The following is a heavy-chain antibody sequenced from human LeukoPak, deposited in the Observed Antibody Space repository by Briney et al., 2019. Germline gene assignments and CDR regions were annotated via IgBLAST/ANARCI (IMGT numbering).Heavy chain of an antibody. CDR3: ARISAAAGIYYFDY. D-gene: IGHD6-13*01. CDR1: GGSISSGDYY. J-gene: IGHJ4*02. Sequence: PSETLSLTCTVSGGSISSGDYYWSWIRQPPGKGLEWIGYIYYSGSTYYNPSLKSRVTISVDTSKNQFSLKLNSVTAADTAVYYCARISAAAGIYYFDYWGQGTLVTVSS. CDR2: IYYSGST. V-gene: IGHV4-30-4*01.